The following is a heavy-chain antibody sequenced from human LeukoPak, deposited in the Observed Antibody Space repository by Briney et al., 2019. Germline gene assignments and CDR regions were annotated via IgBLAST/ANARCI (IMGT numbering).Heavy chain of an antibody. V-gene: IGHV1-18*01. CDR3: ARDWITIFGVANGFDP. D-gene: IGHD3-3*01. CDR1: GYTFTSYG. Sequence: GASVKVSCKASGYTFTSYGISWVRQAPGQGLEWMGWISAYNGNTNYAQKLQGRVTMTTDTSTSTAYMELRRLRSDDRAVYYCARDWITIFGVANGFDPWGQGTLVTVSS. J-gene: IGHJ5*02. CDR2: ISAYNGNT.